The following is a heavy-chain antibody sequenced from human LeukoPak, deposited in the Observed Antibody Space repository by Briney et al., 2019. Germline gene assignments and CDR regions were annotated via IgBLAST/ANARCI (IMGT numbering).Heavy chain of an antibody. CDR3: ARKGDGRVDY. V-gene: IGHV3-7*01. J-gene: IGHJ4*02. CDR1: GGSISSDNW. D-gene: IGHD1-26*01. Sequence: GTLSLTCAVSGGSISSDNWWSWVRQAPGKGLEWVANIKQSGTETFLMDAVKGRFTVSRDNGKNTLYLQMNSLTIEDSAMYYCARKGDGRVDYWGQGTPVTVSS. CDR2: IKQSGTET.